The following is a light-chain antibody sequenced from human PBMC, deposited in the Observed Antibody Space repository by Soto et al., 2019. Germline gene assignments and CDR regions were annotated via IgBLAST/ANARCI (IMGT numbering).Light chain of an antibody. J-gene: IGKJ4*01. CDR3: HQRRQWPLT. Sequence: EIVLTQSPGTLSLSPGERATLSCTASQRIGSLLGWYQQQPGRAPRLLISDVSNRATGIPARFSGSGSGTDFTHPISSLESEDVAVNYCHQRRQWPLTFGGGTKVEI. V-gene: IGKV3-11*01. CDR1: QRIGSL. CDR2: DVS.